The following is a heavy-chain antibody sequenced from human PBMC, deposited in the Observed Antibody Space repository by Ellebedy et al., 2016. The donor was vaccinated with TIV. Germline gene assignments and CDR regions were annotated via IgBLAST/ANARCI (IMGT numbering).Heavy chain of an antibody. CDR1: GGSFSNSTYY. CDR3: VRGVGIARY. CDR2: VSYSGST. D-gene: IGHD6-13*01. V-gene: IGHV4-39*07. Sequence: MPSETLSLTCTVSGGSFSNSTYYWGWIRQPPGKGLEWFGSVSYSGSTHYNPSLKSRVTISVDTTKNQFSLKLTSATVADRAVYYCVRGVGIARYWGQGALVTVSS. J-gene: IGHJ4*02.